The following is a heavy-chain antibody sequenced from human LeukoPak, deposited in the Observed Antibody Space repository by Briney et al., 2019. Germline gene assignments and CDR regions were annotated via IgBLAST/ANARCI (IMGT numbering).Heavy chain of an antibody. CDR3: ATYGPTSGGYTFEY. CDR2: IIDSGST. Sequence: SGTLSLTCAVSGGSISSGYWWSWVRQPPMKGLEWIGEIIDSGSTNYNPSLKGRITISLDKTKNQFSLNVNFVTAADTAVYYCATYGPTSGGYTFEYWGQGILVTVSS. CDR1: GGSISSGYW. D-gene: IGHD2-15*01. V-gene: IGHV4-4*02. J-gene: IGHJ4*02.